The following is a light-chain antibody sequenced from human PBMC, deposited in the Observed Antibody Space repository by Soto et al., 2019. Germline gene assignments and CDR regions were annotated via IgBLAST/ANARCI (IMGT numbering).Light chain of an antibody. CDR3: AAWDDSLTALL. J-gene: IGLJ2*01. V-gene: IGLV1-44*01. CDR1: SSNIGSNA. Sequence: QAVVTQPPSASGTPGQRVTISCSGSSSNIGSNAVNWYQQLPGTAPKLLMYSTNQRPSGVPDRFSGSKSGTSASLGISGLQSEDEADYYCAAWDDSLTALLFGGGTKLTVL. CDR2: STN.